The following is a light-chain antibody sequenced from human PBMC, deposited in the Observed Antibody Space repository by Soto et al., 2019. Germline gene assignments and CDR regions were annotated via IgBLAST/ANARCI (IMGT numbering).Light chain of an antibody. Sequence: DIVMTQSPASLAVSLGERATINCKSSQSLLNSANDKIHLAWYQQKPGQPPKLLIWRASTRDSGVPDRFSGSGSETEFTPTINSLQAEDVATYYCQQYFGAHLTFGGGTKVEI. CDR2: RAS. CDR3: QQYFGAHLT. V-gene: IGKV4-1*01. J-gene: IGKJ4*01. CDR1: QSLLNSANDKIH.